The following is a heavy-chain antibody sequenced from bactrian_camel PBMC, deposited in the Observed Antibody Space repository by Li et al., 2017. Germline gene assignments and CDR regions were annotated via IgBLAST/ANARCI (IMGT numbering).Heavy chain of an antibody. D-gene: IGHD7*01. V-gene: IGHV3S40*01. J-gene: IGHJ4*01. CDR2: VNDGHG. CDR1: GYTHLCYE. Sequence: DVQLVESGGGSVQAGDSLTLSCVASGYTHLCYERSWYRQAPGKEREYISDVNDGHGRYADSVKGRFTISRDYAKNTVYLQMYSLREEDTAMYYCAVDTRGQWCGLPSRVPWYTYSGQGTQVTVS. CDR3: AVDTRGQWCGLPSRVPWYTY.